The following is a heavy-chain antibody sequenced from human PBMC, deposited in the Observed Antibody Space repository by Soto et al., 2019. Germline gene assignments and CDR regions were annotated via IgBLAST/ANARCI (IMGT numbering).Heavy chain of an antibody. CDR3: ARSLYVDYVHWYFDL. V-gene: IGHV2-26*01. D-gene: IGHD4-17*01. J-gene: IGHJ2*01. CDR1: GFSLRNTRMG. CDR2: IFSNDAK. Sequence: QVTLKESGPVLVKPTETLTLTCTVSGFSLRNTRMGVSWIRQSPGKALEWLAHIFSNDAKSYSPSQKSRLAISRDTSKSQVVLTMTNVAPVDTATYYCARSLYVDYVHWYFDLWGRGTLVTVSS.